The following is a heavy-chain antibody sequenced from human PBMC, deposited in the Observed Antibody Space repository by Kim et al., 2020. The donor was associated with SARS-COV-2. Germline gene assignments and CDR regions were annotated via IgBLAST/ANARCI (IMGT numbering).Heavy chain of an antibody. CDR1: GFTFSSYA. V-gene: IGHV3-30*04. D-gene: IGHD3-22*01. CDR3: ARDNSSGYYFDYFDY. CDR2: ISYDGSNK. Sequence: GGSLRLSCAASGFTFSSYAMHWVRQAPGKGLEWVAVISYDGSNKYYADSVKGRFTISRDNSKNTLYLQMNSLRAEDTAVYYCARDNSSGYYFDYFDYWGQGTLVTVSS. J-gene: IGHJ4*02.